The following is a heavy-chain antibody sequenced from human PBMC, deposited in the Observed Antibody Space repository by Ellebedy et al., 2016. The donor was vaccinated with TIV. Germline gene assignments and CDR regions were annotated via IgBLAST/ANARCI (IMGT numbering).Heavy chain of an antibody. CDR1: GGSFSGYY. Sequence: SETLSLXXAVYGGSFSGYYWSWIRQPPGKGLEWIGRIYTSGSTNYNPSLKSRVTMSVDTSKNQFSLKLSSVTAADTAVYYCARDDLAVTGYNWFDPWGQGTLVTVSS. CDR2: IYTSGST. CDR3: ARDDLAVTGYNWFDP. J-gene: IGHJ5*02. D-gene: IGHD4-11*01. V-gene: IGHV4-4*07.